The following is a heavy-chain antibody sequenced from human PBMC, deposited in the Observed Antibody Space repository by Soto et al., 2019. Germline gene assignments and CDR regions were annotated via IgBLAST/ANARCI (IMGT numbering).Heavy chain of an antibody. J-gene: IGHJ6*03. Sequence: SVKVSCKASGGTFSSYTISWVRQAPGQGLEWMGRIIPILGIANYAQKFQGRVTITADKSTSTAYMELSSLRSEDTAVYYCARGSMVRGVLPPYYYYYMDVWGKGTTVTVSS. V-gene: IGHV1-69*02. D-gene: IGHD3-10*01. CDR1: GGTFSSYT. CDR2: IIPILGIA. CDR3: ARGSMVRGVLPPYYYYYMDV.